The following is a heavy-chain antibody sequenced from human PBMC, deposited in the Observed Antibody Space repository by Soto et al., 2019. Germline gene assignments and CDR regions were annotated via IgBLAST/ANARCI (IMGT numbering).Heavy chain of an antibody. Sequence: LSLTCTVSGGSISSYYWSWIRQPAGKGLEWIGRIYTSGSTNYNPSLKSRVTMSVDTSKNQFSLKLSSVTAADTAVYYCARATYYYDSSGYYWFDPWGQGTLVTVSS. CDR1: GGSISSYY. D-gene: IGHD3-22*01. CDR3: ARATYYYDSSGYYWFDP. CDR2: IYTSGST. V-gene: IGHV4-4*07. J-gene: IGHJ5*02.